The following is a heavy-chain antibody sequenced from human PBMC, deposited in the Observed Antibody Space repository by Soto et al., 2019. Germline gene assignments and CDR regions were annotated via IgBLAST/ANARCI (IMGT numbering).Heavy chain of an antibody. CDR3: AKVFYYYDSSGYYYFDY. D-gene: IGHD3-22*01. CDR2: ISGSGSTI. J-gene: IGHJ4*02. Sequence: GSLRLSCAASGFTFSSYAVSWVRQAPGKGPEWISSISGSGSTIYYADSVKGRFTISRDNSKNTLYLQMSSLRAEDTAVYYCAKVFYYYDSSGYYYFDYWGQGTLVTVSS. V-gene: IGHV3-23*01. CDR1: GFTFSSYA.